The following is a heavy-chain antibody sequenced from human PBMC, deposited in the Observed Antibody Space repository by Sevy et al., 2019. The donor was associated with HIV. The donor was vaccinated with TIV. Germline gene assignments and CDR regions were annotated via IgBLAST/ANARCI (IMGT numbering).Heavy chain of an antibody. J-gene: IGHJ3*02. V-gene: IGHV3-30-3*01. D-gene: IGHD6-19*01. CDR3: ARDRISYSSGWDDAFDI. CDR2: ISYDGSNK. Sequence: GGSLRLSCAASGFTFSSYAMHWVRQAPGKGLEWVAVISYDGSNKYYADSVKGRFTIFRDNSKNTLYLQMNSLRAEDTAVYYCARDRISYSSGWDDAFDIWGQGTMVTVSS. CDR1: GFTFSSYA.